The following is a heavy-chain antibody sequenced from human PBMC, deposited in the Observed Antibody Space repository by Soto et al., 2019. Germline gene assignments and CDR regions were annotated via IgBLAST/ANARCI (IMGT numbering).Heavy chain of an antibody. CDR3: AREFVLRFLEWSKKTDYYYYGMDV. D-gene: IGHD3-3*01. CDR2: INPNSGGT. V-gene: IGHV1-2*04. Sequence: ASVKVSCKASGYTFTSYAMHWVRQAPGQGLEWMGWINPNSGGTNYAQKFQGWVTMTRDTSISTAYMELSRLRSDDTAVYYCAREFVLRFLEWSKKTDYYYYGMDVWGQGTTVTVSS. CDR1: GYTFTSYA. J-gene: IGHJ6*02.